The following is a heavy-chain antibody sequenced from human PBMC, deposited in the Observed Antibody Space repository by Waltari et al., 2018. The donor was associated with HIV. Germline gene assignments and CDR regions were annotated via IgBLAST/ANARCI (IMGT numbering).Heavy chain of an antibody. CDR1: GFTFRGYD. CDR3: AKVKPDYGDYLYYFDY. D-gene: IGHD4-17*01. CDR2: ISYDGGNK. V-gene: IGHV3-30*18. J-gene: IGHJ4*02. Sequence: QVQLVESGGGVVHPGRSLRLSCAPPGFTFRGYDIHLVRQAPGKGLEWVAVISYDGGNKYYADSVKGRFTISRDNSKNTLYLQMNSLRAEDTAVYYCAKVKPDYGDYLYYFDYWGQGTLATVSS.